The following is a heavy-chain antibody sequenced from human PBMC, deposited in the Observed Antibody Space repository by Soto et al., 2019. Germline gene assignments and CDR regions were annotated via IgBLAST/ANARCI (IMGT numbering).Heavy chain of an antibody. J-gene: IGHJ4*02. Sequence: GGSLRLSCAASGFTFSNYAMTWVRQGPGKGLEWVSGISGSGGRSYYADSVKGRFTISRDNSKSTLYLQMNSLRAEDTAVYYCAKAYFVWSSEQPYYFDYWGQGTLATVSS. CDR2: ISGSGGRS. D-gene: IGHD3-16*01. CDR3: AKAYFVWSSEQPYYFDY. CDR1: GFTFSNYA. V-gene: IGHV3-23*01.